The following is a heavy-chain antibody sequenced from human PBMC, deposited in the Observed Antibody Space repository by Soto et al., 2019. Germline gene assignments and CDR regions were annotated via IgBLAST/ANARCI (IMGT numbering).Heavy chain of an antibody. CDR1: GGCLSGATYS. V-gene: IGHV4-30-2*01. Sequence: PSETLSLTCGVCGGCLSGATYSWNWIRQPPGKGLEWIGYIFPSGTTYYNPSLKSRVTISIDVSKNQFSLSLRSLTAADTAVYYCARSREFDYWSQGTLVTVSS. CDR3: ARSREFDY. J-gene: IGHJ4*02. CDR2: IFPSGTT.